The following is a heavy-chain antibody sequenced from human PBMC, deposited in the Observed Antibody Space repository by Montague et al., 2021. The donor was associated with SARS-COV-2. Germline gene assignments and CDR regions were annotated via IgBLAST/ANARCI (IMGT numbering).Heavy chain of an antibody. CDR1: GGSIGSPDYY. D-gene: IGHD2-8*01. CDR2: ISYTGRT. CDR3: ARQLPSYCATNKCYPYYFDG. J-gene: IGHJ4*02. V-gene: IGHV4-39*01. Sequence: SETLSLTCTVSGGSIGSPDYYWGWIRRSPGKGLEWIGSISYTGRTYYNPSLRSRVSFSMDTSKNHFSLSLSSVTVADTAVNFCARQLPSYCATNKCYPYYFDGWGQGALVTVSS.